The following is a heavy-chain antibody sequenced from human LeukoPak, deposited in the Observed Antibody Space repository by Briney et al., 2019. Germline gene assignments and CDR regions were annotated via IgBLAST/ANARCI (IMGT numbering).Heavy chain of an antibody. D-gene: IGHD6-13*01. Sequence: GGSLRLSCAASGFFFSDYYTSWIRQTPGKGLEWIAYMSSDGSPNKYADSVKGRFTISGDNAQNSVHLQMNNLRVDDTAVYYCARESWYRFEYWGQGTVVTVSS. J-gene: IGHJ4*02. CDR2: MSSDGSPN. CDR3: ARESWYRFEY. CDR1: GFFFSDYY. V-gene: IGHV3-11*04.